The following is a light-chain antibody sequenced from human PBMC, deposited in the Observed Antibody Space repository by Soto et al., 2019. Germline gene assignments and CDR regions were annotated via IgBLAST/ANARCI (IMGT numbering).Light chain of an antibody. CDR3: QQYNNWPWT. V-gene: IGKV3-15*01. CDR2: GAS. CDR1: QSVSSN. Sequence: EMVMTQSPATLSVSPGERATLSCRASQSVSSNLAWYQQKPGQAPRLLIYGASARATGFPARFSASGSGTEFTLTISSLQSEHFAVYHCQQYNNWPWTFGQGTKVDIK. J-gene: IGKJ1*01.